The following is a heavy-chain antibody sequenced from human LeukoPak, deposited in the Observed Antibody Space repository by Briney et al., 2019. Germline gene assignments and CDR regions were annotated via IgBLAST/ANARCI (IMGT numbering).Heavy chain of an antibody. Sequence: GASVKVSCKASGYTFTTYGIAWVRQAPGQGLEWMGWISAHNGNTNYAQSLQGRVTMATDTSTNTAYMELRSLRSDDTAVYYCARDGYFDLWGRGTLVTVSS. J-gene: IGHJ2*01. V-gene: IGHV1-18*01. CDR2: ISAHNGNT. CDR1: GYTFTTYG. CDR3: ARDGYFDL.